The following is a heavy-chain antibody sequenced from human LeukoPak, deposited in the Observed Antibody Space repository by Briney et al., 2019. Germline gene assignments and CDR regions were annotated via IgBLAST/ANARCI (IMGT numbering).Heavy chain of an antibody. CDR3: AIVVLAATVEY. Sequence: TLSLTCTVSGGSISSGGYYWSWIRQPPGKGLEWIGYIYHSGSTYYNPSLKSRVTISVDRSKNQFSLKLSSVTAADTAVYYCAIVVLAATVEYWGQGTLVTVSS. CDR2: IYHSGST. J-gene: IGHJ4*02. CDR1: GGSISSGGYY. V-gene: IGHV4-30-2*01. D-gene: IGHD2-2*01.